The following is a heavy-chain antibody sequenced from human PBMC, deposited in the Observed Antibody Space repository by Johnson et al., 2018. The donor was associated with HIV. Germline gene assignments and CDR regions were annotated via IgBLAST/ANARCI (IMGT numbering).Heavy chain of an antibody. J-gene: IGHJ3*02. CDR1: GFTFTNYE. V-gene: IGHV3-48*03. Sequence: VQLVESGGGLVQPGGSLRLSCVASGFTFTNYEMHWVRQAPGKGLEWVSNIGSGGGAIYYADSVKGRFTISTDNAKISLFLQLNSLRAEDTAVYYCARGYGGLYDALDIWGQGTMVTVSS. CDR3: ARGYGGLYDALDI. D-gene: IGHD3-16*01. CDR2: IGSGGGAI.